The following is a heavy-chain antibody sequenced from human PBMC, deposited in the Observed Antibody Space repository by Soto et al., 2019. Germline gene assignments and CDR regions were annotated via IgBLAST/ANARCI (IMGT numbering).Heavy chain of an antibody. CDR3: ARHVVPAANYFAY. J-gene: IGHJ4*02. V-gene: IGHV4-59*08. CDR1: GGSISSYY. D-gene: IGHD2-2*01. Sequence: QVQLQESGPGLVKPSETLSLTCPVSGGSISSYYWSWIRQPPGKGLEWIGYIYYSGSTNYNPSLKSRVTISVDTSKNQFSLKLSSVTVADTAVYYCARHVVPAANYFAYWGQGTLVTVSS. CDR2: IYYSGST.